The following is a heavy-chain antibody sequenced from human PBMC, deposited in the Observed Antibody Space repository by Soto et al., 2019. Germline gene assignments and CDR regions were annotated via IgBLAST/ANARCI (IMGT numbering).Heavy chain of an antibody. D-gene: IGHD4-17*01. V-gene: IGHV4-4*02. CDR3: ARGDYGDYPHFDY. CDR1: GGSISSSNW. J-gene: IGHJ4*02. CDR2: IYHSGST. Sequence: QVQLQESGPGLVKPSGTLSLTCAVSGGSISSSNWWSWVRQPPGKGLEWIGEIYHSGSTNYNPSLQSLVTISVDKSKNQFSLKLSSVTAADTAVYYCARGDYGDYPHFDYWGQRTLVTVSS.